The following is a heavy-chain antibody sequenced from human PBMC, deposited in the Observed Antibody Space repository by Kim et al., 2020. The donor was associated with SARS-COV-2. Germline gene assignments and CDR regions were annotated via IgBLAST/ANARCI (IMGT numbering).Heavy chain of an antibody. J-gene: IGHJ6*02. CDR1: GYTFTSYY. Sequence: ASVKVSCKASGYTFTSYYMHWVRQAPGQGLEWMGIINPSGGSTSYAQKFQGRVTMTRDTSTSTVYMELSSLRSEDTAVYYCARDIKRVAYSNYYYYYGMDVWGQGTTVTVSS. V-gene: IGHV1-46*01. CDR3: ARDIKRVAYSNYYYYYGMDV. D-gene: IGHD4-4*01. CDR2: INPSGGST.